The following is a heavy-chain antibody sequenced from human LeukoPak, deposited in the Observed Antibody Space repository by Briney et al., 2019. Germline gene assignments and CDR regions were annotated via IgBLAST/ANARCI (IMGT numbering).Heavy chain of an antibody. CDR2: TYSDVNT. V-gene: IGHV3-53*01. D-gene: IGHD2/OR15-2a*01. Sequence: PGGSLRLSCAAPGFTVSSNYMSWVRQAPGKGLEWVSITYSDVNTNSADSVKGRFNITRDNSKNTLSLQMNSLRAEDTAVYYCARKNDLFNAAFDIWGQGTVVTVSS. CDR3: ARKNDLFNAAFDI. CDR1: GFTVSSNY. J-gene: IGHJ3*02.